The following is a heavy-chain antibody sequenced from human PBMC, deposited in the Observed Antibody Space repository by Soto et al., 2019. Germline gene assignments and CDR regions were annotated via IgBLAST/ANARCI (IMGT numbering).Heavy chain of an antibody. CDR2: GST. J-gene: IGHJ4*02. D-gene: IGHD2-15*01. CDR3: AKGSRASIVPFDY. V-gene: IGHV4-59*11. CDR1: GDSISSHY. Sequence: SETLSLTCTVSGDSISSHYWSWIRQPPGKGLEWIGFGSTKYNPSLKSRIRISVDTSKNQFSLNLTSATAADTAVYYCAKGSRASIVPFDYWGQGTLVTVSS.